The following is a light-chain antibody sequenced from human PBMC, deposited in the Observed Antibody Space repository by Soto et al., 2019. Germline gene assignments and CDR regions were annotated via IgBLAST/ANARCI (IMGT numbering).Light chain of an antibody. J-gene: IGKJ4*01. CDR3: QEHNS. V-gene: IGKV3-11*01. Sequence: ETVLTQSPATLSLSPGERATLSCRASQNVNRYVAWYQQKPGQAPRLLIYDASTRAAGVPARFSGSGSGTDFSLSISSLEPEDFAVHYCQEHNSFGGGTKVEIK. CDR1: QNVNRY. CDR2: DAS.